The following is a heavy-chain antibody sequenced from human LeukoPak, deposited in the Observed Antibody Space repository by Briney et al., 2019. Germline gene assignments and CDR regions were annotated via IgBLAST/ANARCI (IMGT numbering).Heavy chain of an antibody. J-gene: IGHJ4*02. CDR3: ATKKYRGSFYAF. D-gene: IGHD1-26*01. CDR1: GYSSTDSY. CDR2: IKPNSGDT. Sequence: ASVKVSRKASGYSSTDSYIYWVRQAPGQGLEWMGWIKPNSGDTNYVQKFEGRVTMTRNTSISTAYMELSSLRSDDTAVYYCATKKYRGSFYAFWGQGTLVTVSS. V-gene: IGHV1-2*02.